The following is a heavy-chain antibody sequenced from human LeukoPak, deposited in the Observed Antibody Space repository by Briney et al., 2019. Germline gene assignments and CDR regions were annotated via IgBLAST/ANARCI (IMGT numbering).Heavy chain of an antibody. V-gene: IGHV3-48*01. CDR3: VRAEVGTTLKYYYYYMDV. D-gene: IGHD1-26*01. CDR2: ICSSRSTT. Sequence: GGSLRLSCAASGFIFSYSWMTWVRQAPGKGLEWISFICSSRSTTYYADSVKGRCTISRDNGKNSMYLQMHSLRAEDTAVYYCVRAEVGTTLKYYYYYMDVWGKGTTVTVSS. J-gene: IGHJ6*03. CDR1: GFIFSYSW.